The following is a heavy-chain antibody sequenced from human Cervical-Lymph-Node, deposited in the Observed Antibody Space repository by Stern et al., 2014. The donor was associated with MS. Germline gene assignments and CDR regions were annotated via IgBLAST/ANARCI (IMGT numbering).Heavy chain of an antibody. V-gene: IGHV4-59*01. CDR3: ARAKRTGLILYYFDN. J-gene: IGHJ4*02. CDR2: IFYTGSS. CDR1: GGSINNYY. D-gene: IGHD7-27*01. Sequence: VQLQESGPGLVKPSETLSLTCTVSGGSINNYYWSWIRQPPGKGLEWMGYIFYTGSSNYNPSLKSRLTMSFDTSKAQFSLKLTSMTAADTAIYYCARAKRTGLILYYFDNWGQGTLVTVSA.